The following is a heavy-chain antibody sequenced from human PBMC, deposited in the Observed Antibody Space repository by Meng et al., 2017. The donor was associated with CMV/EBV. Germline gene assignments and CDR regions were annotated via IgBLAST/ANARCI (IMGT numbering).Heavy chain of an antibody. CDR1: GFTFSSYG. CDR3: ARDTGYYSGPGVYYYYGMDV. CDR2: IWYDGSNK. Sequence: GGSLRLSCAASGFTFSSYGMHWVRQAPGKGLEWVAVIWYDGSNKYYADSVKGRFTISRDNFKNTLYLQMNSLRAEDTAVYYCARDTGYYSGPGVYYYYGMDVWGQGTTVTVSS. D-gene: IGHD3-3*01. V-gene: IGHV3-33*01. J-gene: IGHJ6*02.